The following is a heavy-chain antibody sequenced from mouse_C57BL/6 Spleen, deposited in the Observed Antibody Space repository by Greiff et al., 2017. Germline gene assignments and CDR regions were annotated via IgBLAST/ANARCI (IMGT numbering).Heavy chain of an antibody. Sequence: QVQLQQPGAELVRPGSSVKLSCKASGYTFTSYWMHWVKQRPIQGLEWIGNIDPSDSETHYNEKFKDKATLTVDKSSSTAYMQLSSLTSEDSAVYYSARPYDYDEVWFAYWGQGTLVTVSA. CDR1: GYTFTSYW. V-gene: IGHV1-52*01. D-gene: IGHD2-4*01. CDR2: IDPSDSET. CDR3: ARPYDYDEVWFAY. J-gene: IGHJ3*01.